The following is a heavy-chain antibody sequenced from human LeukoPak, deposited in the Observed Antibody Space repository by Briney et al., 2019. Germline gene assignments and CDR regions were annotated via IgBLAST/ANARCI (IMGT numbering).Heavy chain of an antibody. V-gene: IGHV3-21*01. CDR2: ISSSSSYI. D-gene: IGHD1-26*01. Sequence: PGGSLRLSCAASGFTFSSYSMNWVRQAPGKGLEWVSSISSSSSYIYYADSVKGRFTISRDNAKNSLYLQMNSLRAEDTAVYYCARDSGGGYYYYGMDVWGQGTRSPSP. CDR1: GFTFSSYS. J-gene: IGHJ6*02. CDR3: ARDSGGGYYYYGMDV.